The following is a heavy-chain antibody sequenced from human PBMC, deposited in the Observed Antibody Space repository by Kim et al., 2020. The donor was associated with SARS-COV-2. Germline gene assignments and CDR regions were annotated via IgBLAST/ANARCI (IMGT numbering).Heavy chain of an antibody. CDR2: IYSGGST. D-gene: IGHD3-16*01. V-gene: IGHV3-53*01. Sequence: GGSLRLSCAASVFTVSINYMSWVRQAPGKGLEWVSVIYSGGSTYYADSVKGRFTISRDNSKNTLYLQMNSLRAEDTAVYYCASNTRGYFDYWGQGTLVTVSS. CDR1: VFTVSINY. J-gene: IGHJ4*02. CDR3: ASNTRGYFDY.